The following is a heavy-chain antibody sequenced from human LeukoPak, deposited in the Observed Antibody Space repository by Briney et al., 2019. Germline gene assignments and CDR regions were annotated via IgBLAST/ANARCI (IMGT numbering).Heavy chain of an antibody. V-gene: IGHV3-23*01. CDR1: GFTFSNYA. CDR3: VKGDSSSTLYYFDY. Sequence: GGSLRLSCAASGFTFSNYAMSWVRQAPGKGLEWVSTISASGGSTDYADSVKGRFTISRDNSKNTLFLQMNSLRAEDTAVHYCVKGDSSSTLYYFDYWGQGTLVTVSS. CDR2: ISASGGST. D-gene: IGHD6-6*01. J-gene: IGHJ4*02.